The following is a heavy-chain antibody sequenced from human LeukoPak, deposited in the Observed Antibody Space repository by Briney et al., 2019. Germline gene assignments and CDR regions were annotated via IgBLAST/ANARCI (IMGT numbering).Heavy chain of an antibody. CDR3: ARISRAFDI. Sequence: SETLSLNCTVSGGSISGYYWSWIRQPPGKGLEWIGYIYYSGSTNYNPSLKSRVTISVDTSKNQFSLKLSSVTAADTAVYYCARISRAFDIWGQGTMVTVSS. CDR2: IYYSGST. V-gene: IGHV4-59*01. CDR1: GGSISGYY. D-gene: IGHD2-2*01. J-gene: IGHJ3*02.